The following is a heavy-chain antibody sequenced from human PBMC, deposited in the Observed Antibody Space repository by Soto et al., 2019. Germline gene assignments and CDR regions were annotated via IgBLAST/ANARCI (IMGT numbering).Heavy chain of an antibody. J-gene: IGHJ4*02. V-gene: IGHV4-30-2*01. D-gene: IGHD3-22*01. CDR3: ARTYYYDSKRYYFDY. CDR1: GGSISSGGYS. Sequence: SETLSLTCAVSGGSISSGGYSWSWIRQPPGKGLEWIGYIYHSGSTYYNPSLKSRVTISVDRSKNQFSLKLSSVTAADTAVYYCARTYYYDSKRYYFDYWGQGTLVTVSS. CDR2: IYHSGST.